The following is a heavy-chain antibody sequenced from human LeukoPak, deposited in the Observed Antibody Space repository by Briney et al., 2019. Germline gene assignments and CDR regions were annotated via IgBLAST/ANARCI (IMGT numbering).Heavy chain of an antibody. Sequence: TGGSLRLSCAASGFTFNTYSMNWVRQAPGKGLEWVSYISSSSTTIYYADSVKGRFTISRDNAKNSLYLQMNSLRAEDTAVYYCARDDGWIQLWLDYWGQGTLVTVSS. V-gene: IGHV3-48*01. J-gene: IGHJ4*02. CDR3: ARDDGWIQLWLDY. D-gene: IGHD5-18*01. CDR1: GFTFNTYS. CDR2: ISSSSTTI.